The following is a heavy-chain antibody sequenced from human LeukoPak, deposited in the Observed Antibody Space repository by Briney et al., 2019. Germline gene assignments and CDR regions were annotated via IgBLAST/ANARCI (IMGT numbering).Heavy chain of an antibody. J-gene: IGHJ6*04. CDR3: ARLGSGGSEAPSYGMDV. CDR1: GYSFTSYC. CDR2: IYPGDSDT. Sequence: GESLKISCKGSGYSFTSYCIGWVRQMPGKGLEWRGIIYPGDSDTRYSPSVRGHVPLSADKSISTVYMQWKSLKVSDNDMYYCARLGSGGSEAPSYGMDVWGKGTTVTVSS. V-gene: IGHV5-51*01. D-gene: IGHD2-15*01.